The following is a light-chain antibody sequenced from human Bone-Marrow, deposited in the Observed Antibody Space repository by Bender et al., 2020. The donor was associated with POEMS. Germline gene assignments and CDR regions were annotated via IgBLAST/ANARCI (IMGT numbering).Light chain of an antibody. CDR1: SSDIGSYEL. Sequence: QSALTQPASVSGSPGQSITISCTGTSSDIGSYELVSWYQQDPGKAPKLMIYDVNNRPSGVPDRFSGSKSGNTASLTISGLQAEDEADYYCGSYTSTSTFFGGGTKLTVL. J-gene: IGLJ2*01. V-gene: IGLV2-14*02. CDR3: GSYTSTSTF. CDR2: DVN.